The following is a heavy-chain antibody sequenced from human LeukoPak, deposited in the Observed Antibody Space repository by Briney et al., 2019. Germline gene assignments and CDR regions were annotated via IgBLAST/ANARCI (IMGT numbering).Heavy chain of an antibody. D-gene: IGHD5-12*01. CDR2: IYHSGST. CDR1: GYSISSSYY. Sequence: SETLSLTCTVSGYSISSSYYWGWIRQPPGKGLEWIGSIYHSGSTYYNPSLKSRVTISVDTSKNQFSLKLSSVTAADTAVYYCARGTGYSGYPMIYYYYYTDVWGKGTTVTVSS. CDR3: ARGTGYSGYPMIYYYYYTDV. V-gene: IGHV4-38-2*02. J-gene: IGHJ6*03.